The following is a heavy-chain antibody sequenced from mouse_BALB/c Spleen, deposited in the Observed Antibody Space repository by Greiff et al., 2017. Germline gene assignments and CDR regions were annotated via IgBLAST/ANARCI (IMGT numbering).Heavy chain of an antibody. J-gene: IGHJ4*01. D-gene: IGHD2-4*01. V-gene: IGHV5-4*02. Sequence: DVHLVESGGGLVKPGGSLKLSCAASGFTFCDYYMYWVRQTPEKRLEWVATISDGGSYTYYPDSVKGRFTISRDNAKNNLYLQMSSLKSEDTAMYYCARDDYDDAMDYWGQGTSVTVSS. CDR2: ISDGGSYT. CDR1: GFTFCDYY. CDR3: ARDDYDDAMDY.